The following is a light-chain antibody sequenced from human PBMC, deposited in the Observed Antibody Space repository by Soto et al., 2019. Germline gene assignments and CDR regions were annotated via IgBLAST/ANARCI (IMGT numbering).Light chain of an antibody. CDR1: QTISSW. J-gene: IGKJ1*01. CDR3: QHYNSYSEA. V-gene: IGKV1-5*03. CDR2: KAS. Sequence: DIQMTQSPSTLSGSVGDRVTITCLASQTISSWLAWYQQKPGKAPKLLIYKASTLKSVVPSRFSGSGSGTEFTLTISSLQPDDFATYYCQHYNSYSEAFGQGTKVELK.